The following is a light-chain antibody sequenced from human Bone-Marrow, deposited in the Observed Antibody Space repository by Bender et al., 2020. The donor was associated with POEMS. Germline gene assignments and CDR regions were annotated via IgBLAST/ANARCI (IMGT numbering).Light chain of an antibody. CDR2: EGN. J-gene: IGLJ2*01. V-gene: IGLV2-23*01. CDR1: SSDVGAYNY. Sequence: QSALTQPRSVSGSPGQSVTISCTGTSSDVGAYNYVSWYQQHPGKAPKLMIYEGNKRPSGISNRFSGSKSGNTASLTISGLQAEDEADYYCCSYADSSTPVVFGGGTKLTVL. CDR3: CSYADSSTPVV.